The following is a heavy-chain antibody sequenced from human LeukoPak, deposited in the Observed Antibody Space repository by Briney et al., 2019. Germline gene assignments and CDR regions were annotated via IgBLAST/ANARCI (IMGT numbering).Heavy chain of an antibody. CDR1: GYTFTSYA. J-gene: IGHJ4*02. Sequence: ASVKVSCKASGYTFTSYAMHWVRQAPGQRLEWMGWINAGNGNTKYSQKFQGRVTITRDTSASTAYMELSSLRSEDTAVYYCARDRDIVVVTATLDYWGQGTLVTVSS. CDR3: ARDRDIVVVTATLDY. D-gene: IGHD2-21*02. V-gene: IGHV1-3*01. CDR2: INAGNGNT.